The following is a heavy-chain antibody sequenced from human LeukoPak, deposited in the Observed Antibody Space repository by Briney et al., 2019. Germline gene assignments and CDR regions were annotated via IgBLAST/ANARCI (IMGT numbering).Heavy chain of an antibody. J-gene: IGHJ4*02. V-gene: IGHV1-2*02. D-gene: IGHD5-24*01. CDR3: ARIGYNHYFDY. CDR2: INPNSGGT. Sequence: GASVKVCCKASGYTFTGYYMHWVRQAPGQGLELMGWINPNSGGTNYAQTFQGRVTMTRDTFITTAYLELSRLRSEDTAVYYCARIGYNHYFDYWGQGTLVTVSS. CDR1: GYTFTGYY.